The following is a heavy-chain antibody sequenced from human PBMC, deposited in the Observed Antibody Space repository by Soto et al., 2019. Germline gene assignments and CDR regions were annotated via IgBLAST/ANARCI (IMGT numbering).Heavy chain of an antibody. CDR2: ISAYNGNT. J-gene: IGHJ4*02. V-gene: IGHV1-18*04. CDR3: AKDKVPDGAWDIDY. Sequence: ASVKVSCKASGCTFISYGISWVRQGPGQGLEWMGWISAYNGNTNYAQKLQGRVTMTTDTSTNTAYMELRSLRSDDTAVYYCAKDKVPDGAWDIDYWGQGTLVTVSS. CDR1: GCTFISYG. D-gene: IGHD4-17*01.